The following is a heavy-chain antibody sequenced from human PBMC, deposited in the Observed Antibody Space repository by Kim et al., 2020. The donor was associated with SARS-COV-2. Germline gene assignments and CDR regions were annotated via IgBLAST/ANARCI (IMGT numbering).Heavy chain of an antibody. V-gene: IGHV3-30*04. D-gene: IGHD3-10*01. CDR2: ISYDGSNK. CDR3: ARAGMVRGLNLGYYYYGMDV. CDR1: GFTFSSYA. J-gene: IGHJ6*02. Sequence: GGSLRLSCAASGFTFSSYAMHWVRQAPGKGLEWVAVISYDGSNKYYADSVKGRFTISRDNSKNTLYLQMNSLRAEDTDVYYCARAGMVRGLNLGYYYYGMDVWGQRTTVNDSS.